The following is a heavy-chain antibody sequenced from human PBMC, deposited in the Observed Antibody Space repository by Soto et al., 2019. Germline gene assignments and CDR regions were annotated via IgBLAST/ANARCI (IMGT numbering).Heavy chain of an antibody. V-gene: IGHV4-4*07. D-gene: IGHD6-19*01. CDR2: VYTSASI. CDR1: GADINTYS. J-gene: IGHJ6*02. Sequence: SETLSLTCSVSGADINTYSWTWIRQPAGKGLEWIGRVYTSASINYNPSLKGRVTLSVDTSTNQVSLRLASVTAADTAIYYCARDREAGYNFYYGMDVWGQGTTVT. CDR3: ARDREAGYNFYYGMDV.